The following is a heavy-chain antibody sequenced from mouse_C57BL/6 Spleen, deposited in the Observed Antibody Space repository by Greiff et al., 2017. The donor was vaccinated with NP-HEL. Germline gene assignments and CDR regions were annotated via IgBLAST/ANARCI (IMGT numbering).Heavy chain of an antibody. J-gene: IGHJ4*01. Sequence: VQLQQPGAELVMPGASVKLSCKASGYTFTSYWMHWVKQRPGQGLEWIGEIDPSDSYTNYNQKFKGKSTLTVDKSSCTAYMELRSLTSEDTAVYYCAREGPPIAMDYWGQGTSVTVSS. CDR2: IDPSDSYT. D-gene: IGHD3-3*01. V-gene: IGHV1-69*01. CDR3: AREGPPIAMDY. CDR1: GYTFTSYW.